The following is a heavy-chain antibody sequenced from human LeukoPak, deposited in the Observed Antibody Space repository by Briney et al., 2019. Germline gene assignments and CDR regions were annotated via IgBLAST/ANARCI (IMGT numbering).Heavy chain of an antibody. CDR2: ISGSAVST. J-gene: IGHJ4*02. CDR3: AKKIDSGSYPLDY. V-gene: IGHV3-23*01. Sequence: GGSLRLSCAASGFTFSTCTMIWVRQPPGKGLEWVSAISGSAVSTYYADSVKGRFTISRDNSKNTLYLQMNSLRVEDTAVYYCAKKIDSGSYPLDYWGQGTLVTISS. CDR1: GFTFSTCT. D-gene: IGHD3-10*01.